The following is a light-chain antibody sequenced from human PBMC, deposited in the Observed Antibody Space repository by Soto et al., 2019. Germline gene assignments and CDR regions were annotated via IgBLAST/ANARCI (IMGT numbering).Light chain of an antibody. V-gene: IGKV3-20*01. CDR1: QSISTY. CDR3: QQYGTSPRT. J-gene: IGKJ1*01. CDR2: GAS. Sequence: DIVLTQSPGTLSLSPGDRATLSCRPSQSISTYLAWYQQKPGQAPRLLIYGASSRATGIPDRFSGSGSGTDFTLTIRRLEPGDFAVYYCQQYGTSPRTFGPGTKVEIK.